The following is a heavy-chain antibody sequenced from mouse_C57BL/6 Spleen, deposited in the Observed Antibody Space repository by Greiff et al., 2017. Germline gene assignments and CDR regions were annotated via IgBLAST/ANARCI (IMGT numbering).Heavy chain of an antibody. Sequence: VQLQQSGAELVRPGASVKLSCTASGFNIKDDYMHWVKQRPEQGLEWIGWIDPENGDTEYASKFQGKATITADTSSNTAYLQLSSLTSEDTAVYDCTTSGLGAYWGQGTLVTVSA. CDR3: TTSGLGAY. J-gene: IGHJ3*01. D-gene: IGHD2-4*01. CDR2: IDPENGDT. CDR1: GFNIKDDY. V-gene: IGHV14-4*01.